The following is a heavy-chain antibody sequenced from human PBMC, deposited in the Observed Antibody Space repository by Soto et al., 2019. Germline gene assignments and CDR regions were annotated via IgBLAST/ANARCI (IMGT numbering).Heavy chain of an antibody. Sequence: GESLKISCXGSGYSFTSYWIGWVRQMPGKGLEWMGIIYPGDSDTRYSPSFQGQVTISADKSINTAYLQWSSLKASDTAMYYCARRHYSSSPGGDYWGQGTLVTVSS. CDR2: IYPGDSDT. D-gene: IGHD6-6*01. V-gene: IGHV5-51*01. CDR1: GYSFTSYW. J-gene: IGHJ4*02. CDR3: ARRHYSSSPGGDY.